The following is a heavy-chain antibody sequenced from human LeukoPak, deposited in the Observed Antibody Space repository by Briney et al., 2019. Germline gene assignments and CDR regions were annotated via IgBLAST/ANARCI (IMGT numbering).Heavy chain of an antibody. CDR1: GFTFDDYA. D-gene: IGHD6-13*01. V-gene: IGHV3-9*01. Sequence: GGSLRLSCAASGFTFDDYAMHWVRQAPGKGLGWVSGISWFSGSIGYADSVKGRFTISRDTTKNSLNLQMSSLRAEDTALYYCAKETGYSSRKGYFDYWGQGTLVTVSS. CDR3: AKETGYSSRKGYFDY. CDR2: ISWFSGSI. J-gene: IGHJ4*02.